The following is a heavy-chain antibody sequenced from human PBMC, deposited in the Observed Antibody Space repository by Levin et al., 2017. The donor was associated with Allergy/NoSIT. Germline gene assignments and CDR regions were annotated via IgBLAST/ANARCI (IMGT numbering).Heavy chain of an antibody. D-gene: IGHD3-9*01. CDR2: IYYSGST. Sequence: SETLSLTCTVSGASVNSANFYWSWIRQPPGKGLEWIGYIYYSGSTNYNASLQSRVTISVDTSRNQFSLKLRSVTAADTAVYYCAREGYDILTNYYRIDYWGQGTLVTVSS. CDR3: AREGYDILTNYYRIDY. J-gene: IGHJ4*02. V-gene: IGHV4-61*01. CDR1: GASVNSANFY.